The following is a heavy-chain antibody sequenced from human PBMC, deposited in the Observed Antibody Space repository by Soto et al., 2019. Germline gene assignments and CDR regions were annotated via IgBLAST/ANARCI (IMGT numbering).Heavy chain of an antibody. CDR3: TTGYGSGSYNYYYGMDV. Sequence: PGGSLRLSCAAAGFTFSNAWMNWVRQAPGKGLEWVGRIKSKTDGGTTDYAAPVKGRFTISRDDSKNTLYLQMNSLKTEDTAVYYCTTGYGSGSYNYYYGMDVWGQGTTVTVSS. CDR2: IKSKTDGGTT. D-gene: IGHD3-10*01. CDR1: GFTFSNAW. V-gene: IGHV3-15*07. J-gene: IGHJ6*02.